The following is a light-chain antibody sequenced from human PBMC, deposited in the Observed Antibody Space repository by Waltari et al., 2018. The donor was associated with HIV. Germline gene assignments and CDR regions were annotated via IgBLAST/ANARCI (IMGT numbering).Light chain of an antibody. Sequence: QSALTQPRSVSGSPGQSVTISCTGTSTAVGNYNYVSWYQHHPGKGPELIIYDVTKRPSGVPDRFSGSKSGNTASLTISGLQAEDEADYYCCSYAGGYTWVFGGGTKLTVL. J-gene: IGLJ3*02. CDR2: DVT. V-gene: IGLV2-11*01. CDR1: STAVGNYNY. CDR3: CSYAGGYTWV.